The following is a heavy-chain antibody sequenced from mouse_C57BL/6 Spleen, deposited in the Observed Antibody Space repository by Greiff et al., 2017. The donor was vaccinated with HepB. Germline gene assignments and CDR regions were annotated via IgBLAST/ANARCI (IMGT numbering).Heavy chain of an antibody. CDR2: IYPGSGNT. CDR3: AREGLYDYDVDYFDY. CDR1: GYTFTDYY. J-gene: IGHJ2*01. D-gene: IGHD2-4*01. Sequence: QVQLQQSGAELVRPGASVKLSCKASGYTFTDYYINWVKQRPGQGLEWSARIYPGSGNTYYNEKFKGKATLTAEKSSSTAYMQLSSLTSEDSAVYFCAREGLYDYDVDYFDYWGQGTTLTVSS. V-gene: IGHV1-76*01.